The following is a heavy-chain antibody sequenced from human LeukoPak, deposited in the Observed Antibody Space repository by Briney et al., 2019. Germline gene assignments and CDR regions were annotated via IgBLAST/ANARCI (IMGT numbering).Heavy chain of an antibody. CDR2: IYYSGST. CDR1: GGSISGGGYY. J-gene: IGHJ6*02. V-gene: IGHV4-31*03. D-gene: IGHD6-13*01. Sequence: SETLSLTCTVSGGSISGGGYYWSWIRQHPGKGLEWIGYIYYSGSTYYNPSLNSRVTISVDTSKNQFSLKLSSVTAADTAVYYCARILSPAAGTDYHYYGMDVWGQGTTVTVSS. CDR3: ARILSPAAGTDYHYYGMDV.